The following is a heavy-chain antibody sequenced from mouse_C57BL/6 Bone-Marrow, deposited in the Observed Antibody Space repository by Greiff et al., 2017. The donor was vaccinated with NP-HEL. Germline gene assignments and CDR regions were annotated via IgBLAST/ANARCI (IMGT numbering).Heavy chain of an antibody. CDR2: IYPSDSET. Sequence: LQQSGAELVRPGSSVKLSCKASGYTFTSYWMDWVKQRPGQGLEWIGNIYPSDSETHYNQKFKDKATLTVDKSSSTAYMQLSSLTSEDSAVYYCARFGGSSLFDYWGQGTTLTVSS. CDR3: ARFGGSSLFDY. J-gene: IGHJ2*01. V-gene: IGHV1-61*01. CDR1: GYTFTSYW. D-gene: IGHD1-1*01.